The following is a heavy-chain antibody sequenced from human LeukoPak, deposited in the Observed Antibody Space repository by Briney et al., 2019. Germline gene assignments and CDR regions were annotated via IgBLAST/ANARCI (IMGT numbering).Heavy chain of an antibody. D-gene: IGHD5-12*01. CDR3: ARDQGGYGHGWFDP. Sequence: PSETLSLTCTVSGGSISSSTYYWGWIRQPPGRGLEWIGNIYYSGSAYYDPSLKSRVTVSIDTSKNQFSLNINSVTAADTAVYYCARDQGGYGHGWFDPWGQGTLVTVSS. J-gene: IGHJ5*02. V-gene: IGHV4-39*07. CDR1: GGSISSSTYY. CDR2: IYYSGSA.